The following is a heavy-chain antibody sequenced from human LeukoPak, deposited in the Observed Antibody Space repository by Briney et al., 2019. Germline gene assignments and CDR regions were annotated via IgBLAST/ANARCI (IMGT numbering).Heavy chain of an antibody. J-gene: IGHJ3*02. D-gene: IGHD2-21*01. CDR2: IYYSGST. Sequence: PSETLSLTCTVSGGSISSYYWSWIRQPPGKGLEWIGYIYYSGSTNYNPSLKSRVTISVDTSKSQFSLKLSSVTAADTAVYYCARTIIPDAFDIWGQGTMVTVSS. CDR1: GGSISSYY. CDR3: ARTIIPDAFDI. V-gene: IGHV4-59*01.